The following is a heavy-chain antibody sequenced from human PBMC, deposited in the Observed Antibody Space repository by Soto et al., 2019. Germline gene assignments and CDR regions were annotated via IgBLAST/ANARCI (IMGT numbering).Heavy chain of an antibody. Sequence: GGSLRLSCAASGFTFSGSAMHWVRQASGKGLEWVGRIRSKANSYATAYAASVKGRFTISRDDSKNTAYLQMNSLRAEDTAVYYCARDSIMVRGVIGYYYYGMDVWGQGTTVTVSS. J-gene: IGHJ6*02. D-gene: IGHD3-10*01. CDR1: GFTFSGSA. CDR2: IRSKANSYAT. V-gene: IGHV3-73*01. CDR3: ARDSIMVRGVIGYYYYGMDV.